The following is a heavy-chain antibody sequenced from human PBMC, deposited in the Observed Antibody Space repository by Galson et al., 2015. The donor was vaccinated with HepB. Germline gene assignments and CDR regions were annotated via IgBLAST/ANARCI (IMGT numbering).Heavy chain of an antibody. CDR2: VHSSGST. V-gene: IGHV4-59*01. CDR1: GGSISGSY. Sequence: SETLSLTCTVSGGSISGSYWSWIRQPPGKGLEWLGYVHSSGSTDYNPSLESRATISVDTSKNQFSLELSSVTAADAAVYFCARGRSGWYYYFDSWGRGTLVTVSS. CDR3: ARGRSGWYYYFDS. J-gene: IGHJ4*02. D-gene: IGHD6-19*01.